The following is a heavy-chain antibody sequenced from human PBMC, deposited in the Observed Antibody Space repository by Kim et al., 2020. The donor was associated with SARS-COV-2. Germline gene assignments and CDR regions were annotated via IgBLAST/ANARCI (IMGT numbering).Heavy chain of an antibody. CDR3: ARDPLLGYCSGGSCYPNWFDP. CDR1: GGSISSSSYY. V-gene: IGHV4-39*07. J-gene: IGHJ5*02. CDR2: IYYSGST. Sequence: SETLSLTCTVSGGSISSSSYYWGWIRQPPGKGLEWIGSIYYSGSTYYNPSLKSRVTISVDTSKNQFSLKLSSVTAADTAVYYCARDPLLGYCSGGSCYPNWFDPWGQGTLVTVSS. D-gene: IGHD2-15*01.